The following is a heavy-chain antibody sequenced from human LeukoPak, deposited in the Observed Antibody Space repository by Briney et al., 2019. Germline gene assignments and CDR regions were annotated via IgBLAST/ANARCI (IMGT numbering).Heavy chain of an antibody. J-gene: IGHJ4*02. D-gene: IGHD3-10*01. CDR1: GFTFSSYA. V-gene: IGHV3-30-3*01. CDR2: ISYDGSNK. CDR3: AKDGGSGDYFDY. Sequence: PGGSLRLSCAASGFTFSSYAMHWVRQAPGKGLEWVAVISYDGSNKYYADSVKGRFTISRDNSKNTLYLQMNSLRAEDTAVYYCAKDGGSGDYFDYWGQGTLVTVSS.